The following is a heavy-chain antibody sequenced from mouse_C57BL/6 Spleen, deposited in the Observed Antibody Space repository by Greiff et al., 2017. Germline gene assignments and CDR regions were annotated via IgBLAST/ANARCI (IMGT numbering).Heavy chain of an antibody. CDR3: ARHEDEGFAY. J-gene: IGHJ3*01. CDR2: ISSGGSYT. CDR1: GFTFSSYG. V-gene: IGHV5-6*01. Sequence: EVQVVESGGDLVKPGGSLKLSCAASGFTFSSYGMSWVRQTPDKRLEWVATISSGGSYTYYPDSVKGRFTISRDNAKNTLYLQMSSLKSEDTAMYYCARHEDEGFAYWGQGTLVTVSA.